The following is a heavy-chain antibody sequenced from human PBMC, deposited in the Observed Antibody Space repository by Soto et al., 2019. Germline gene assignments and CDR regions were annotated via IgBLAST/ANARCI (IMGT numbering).Heavy chain of an antibody. CDR2: IYYSGST. CDR1: GGSISSSSSY. V-gene: IGHV4-39*01. Sequence: SETLSLTCTVSGGSISSSSSYWGWIRQPPGKGLEWIGSIYYSGSTYYNPSLKSRVTISVDTSKNQFSLKLSSVTAADTAVYYCARRGSGREVFDYWGQGTLVTVSS. CDR3: ARRGSGREVFDY. J-gene: IGHJ4*02. D-gene: IGHD1-26*01.